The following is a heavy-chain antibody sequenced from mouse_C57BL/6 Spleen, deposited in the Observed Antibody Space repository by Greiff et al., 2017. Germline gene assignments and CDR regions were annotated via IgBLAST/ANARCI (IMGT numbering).Heavy chain of an antibody. CDR3: ARDEGNGFAY. CDR1: GYSITSGYD. D-gene: IGHD2-1*01. Sequence: EVQLQESGPGMVKPSQSLSLTCTVTGYSITSGYDWHWIRHFPGNKLEWMGYISYSGSTNYNPSLKSRISITHDTSKNHFFLKLNSVTTEDTATYYCARDEGNGFAYWGQGTLVTVSA. J-gene: IGHJ3*01. V-gene: IGHV3-1*01. CDR2: ISYSGST.